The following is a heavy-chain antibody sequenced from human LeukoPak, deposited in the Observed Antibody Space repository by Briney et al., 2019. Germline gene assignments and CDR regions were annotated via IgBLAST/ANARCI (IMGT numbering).Heavy chain of an antibody. V-gene: IGHV3-48*04. CDR2: ISSSSSTI. CDR1: GFTFSSYT. D-gene: IGHD3-22*01. J-gene: IGHJ4*02. CDR3: ARSTVIIVVGPLDY. Sequence: GGSLRLSCAASGFTFSSYTMNWVRQAPGKGLEWVSYISSSSSTIYYADSVKGRFTISRDNAKNSLYLQMNSLRAEDTAVYYCARSTVIIVVGPLDYWGQGTLVTVSS.